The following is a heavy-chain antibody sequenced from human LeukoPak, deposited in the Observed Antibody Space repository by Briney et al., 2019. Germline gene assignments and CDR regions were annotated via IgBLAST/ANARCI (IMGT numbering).Heavy chain of an antibody. CDR3: VRAMDV. CDR1: EFTFSNYA. CDR2: IKQDGSEI. V-gene: IGHV3-7*03. J-gene: IGHJ6*02. Sequence: PGGSLRLSCAASEFTFSNYALHWVRQAPGRGLEWVANIKQDGSEIYYVDSVKGRFTISRDNAKSSLYLQMNSLRVEDTAVYYCVRAMDVWGQGTTVTVSS.